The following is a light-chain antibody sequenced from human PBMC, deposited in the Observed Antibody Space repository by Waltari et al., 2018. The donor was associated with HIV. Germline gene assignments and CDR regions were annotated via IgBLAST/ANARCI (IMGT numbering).Light chain of an antibody. V-gene: IGKV1-39*01. Sequence: DIQMTQSPSSLSASVGDRVTITSRASQSIRSYLNWYKQKPGKAPKLLIYAASSLQSGAPSRFSGSGSGTDFTLTISRLQPDDFATYCGQQRYSTLYTFGQGTKLEIK. CDR1: QSIRSY. CDR2: AAS. CDR3: QQRYSTLYT. J-gene: IGKJ2*01.